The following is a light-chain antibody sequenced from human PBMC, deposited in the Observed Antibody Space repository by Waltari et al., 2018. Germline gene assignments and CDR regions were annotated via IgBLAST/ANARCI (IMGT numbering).Light chain of an antibody. CDR1: SGYSDYT. Sequence: QVVLTQAPSASASLGASVKFTCTLSSGYSDYTIAWHQQRPDRGPRYLMKVNSDGSHIKGDGIPDRFSASSSGNARSLTISRLQGDDEADYYCRAWGTGSMRMFGRGTKLTVL. V-gene: IGLV4-69*01. CDR3: RAWGTGSMRM. CDR2: VNSDGSH. J-gene: IGLJ3*02.